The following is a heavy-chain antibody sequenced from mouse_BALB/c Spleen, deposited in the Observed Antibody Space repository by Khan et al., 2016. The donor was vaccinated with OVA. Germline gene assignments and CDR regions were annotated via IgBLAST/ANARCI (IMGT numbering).Heavy chain of an antibody. CDR1: GYTFTDHT. CDR2: ISTYYGDA. Sequence: VQLQESGAELVRPGVSVKISCKGSGYTFTDHTMHWVKQSHAKSLEWIGVISTYYGDADYNQRFKGKATMTVDKSSSTAYMELARLTSEDSAIFYWGRWGGGDRFAYRGQGTLVTISA. CDR3: GRWGGGDRFAY. J-gene: IGHJ3*01. V-gene: IGHV1S137*01.